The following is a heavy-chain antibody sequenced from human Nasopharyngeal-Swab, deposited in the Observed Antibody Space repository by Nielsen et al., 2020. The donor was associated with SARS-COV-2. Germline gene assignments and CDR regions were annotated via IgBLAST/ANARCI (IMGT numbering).Heavy chain of an antibody. V-gene: IGHV5-51*01. CDR3: ARHEERTSGYFYNYGMDV. J-gene: IGHJ6*02. D-gene: IGHD1/OR15-1a*01. Sequence: GESLKISCKGSGYSFSRHWIGWVRQMPGEGLEWMGIIYPCDSDTSYSPAFQGQVIISVDKSISTAYLQWSSLKASDTAIYYCARHEERTSGYFYNYGMDVWGQGTTVTVSS. CDR2: IYPCDSDT. CDR1: GYSFSRHW.